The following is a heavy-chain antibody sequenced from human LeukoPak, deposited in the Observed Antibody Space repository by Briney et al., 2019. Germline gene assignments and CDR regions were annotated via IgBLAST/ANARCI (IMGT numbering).Heavy chain of an antibody. CDR3: ARENDRQQRSTPDY. V-gene: IGHV1-18*01. Sequence: GASVKVSCKASGYTFTSYGISWVRQALGQGLEWMGWISAYNGNTNYAQKLQGRVTMTTDTSTSTAYMELRSLRSDDTAVYYCARENDRQQRSTPDYWGQGTLVTVSS. D-gene: IGHD6-13*01. CDR1: GYTFTSYG. CDR2: ISAYNGNT. J-gene: IGHJ4*02.